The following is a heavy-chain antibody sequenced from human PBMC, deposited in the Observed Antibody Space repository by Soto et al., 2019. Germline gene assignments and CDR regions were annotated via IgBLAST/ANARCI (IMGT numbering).Heavy chain of an antibody. Sequence: EVQLVESGGGLVQPGGSLRLSCAASGFTFSTYWMHWVRQVPGEGLVWVSRINTDASSTSYADSVKGRFTISRDNAKNTLYLQMNSLRVEDTAVYYCARAQWPYTFDDWGQGTLVTVSS. D-gene: IGHD6-19*01. CDR2: INTDASST. J-gene: IGHJ4*02. CDR3: ARAQWPYTFDD. V-gene: IGHV3-74*01. CDR1: GFTFSTYW.